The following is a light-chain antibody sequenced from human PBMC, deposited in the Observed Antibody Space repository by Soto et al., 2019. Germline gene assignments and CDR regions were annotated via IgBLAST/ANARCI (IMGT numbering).Light chain of an antibody. CDR3: SSYTGTLSVI. Sequence: QSALTQPASVSGSPGQSITISCTGTSSAVGAYNSVSWYQQHPGKAPKVMIYEVSNRPSGVSNRFSGSKSGNTASLTISGLQAEDEADYYCSSYTGTLSVIFGGGTKVTVL. V-gene: IGLV2-14*01. CDR2: EVS. J-gene: IGLJ2*01. CDR1: SSAVGAYNS.